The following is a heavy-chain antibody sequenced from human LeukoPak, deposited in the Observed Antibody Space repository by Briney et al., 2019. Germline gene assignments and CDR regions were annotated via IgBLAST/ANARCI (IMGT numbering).Heavy chain of an antibody. D-gene: IGHD5-12*01. CDR1: GFTFSDHW. J-gene: IGHJ4*02. CDR2: LKQDGSAT. Sequence: GGTLRLSCAGSGFTFSDHWMNWVRRAPGPGLEGVTNLKQDGSATFYADSVKCRFTNSRDNAKNTLYLQTSSLRAEDTAVYHCARDYNSCYGSIDDGGQGTLATVPS. CDR3: ARDYNSCYGSIDD. V-gene: IGHV3-7*01.